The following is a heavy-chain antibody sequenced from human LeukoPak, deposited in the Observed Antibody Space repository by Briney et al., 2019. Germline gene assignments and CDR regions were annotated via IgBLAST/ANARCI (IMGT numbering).Heavy chain of an antibody. J-gene: IGHJ5*02. Sequence: PSETLSLTCAVSGGSISSGGYSWSWIRQPPGKGLEWIGYIYHSGSTYYNPSLKSRVTISVDTSKNQFSLKLSSVTAADTAVYYCARVRSSSWRIWFDPWGQGTLVTVSS. CDR2: IYHSGST. V-gene: IGHV4-30-2*01. CDR1: GGSISSGGYS. D-gene: IGHD6-13*01. CDR3: ARVRSSSWRIWFDP.